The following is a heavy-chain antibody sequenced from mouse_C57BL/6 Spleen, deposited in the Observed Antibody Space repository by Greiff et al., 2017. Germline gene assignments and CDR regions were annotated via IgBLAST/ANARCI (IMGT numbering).Heavy chain of an antibody. V-gene: IGHV1-9*01. J-gene: IGHJ3*01. D-gene: IGHD2-3*01. CDR3: ARTDGYYPWFAY. CDR1: GYSFTDYN. CDR2: ILPGSGST. Sequence: QVQLQQSGPELVKPGASVKISCKASGYSFTDYNMNWVKQSNGKSLEWIGEILPGSGSTNYNEKFKGKATFTADTSSNTAYMQLSSLTTEDSAIYYCARTDGYYPWFAYWGQGTLVTVSA.